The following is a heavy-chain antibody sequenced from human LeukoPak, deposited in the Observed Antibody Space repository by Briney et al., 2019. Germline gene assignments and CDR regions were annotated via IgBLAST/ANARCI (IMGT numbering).Heavy chain of an antibody. CDR3: ARTNYYFDY. CDR1: GFTFSTYR. Sequence: PGGSLRLSCAASGFTFSTYRMHWVRQAPGKGLVWVSRINSDGSNTDYADSVKGRFTISRDNAKNTLYLQMNSLRAEDTAVYCCARTNYYFDYWGQGTLVTVSS. V-gene: IGHV3-74*01. J-gene: IGHJ4*02. D-gene: IGHD4/OR15-4a*01. CDR2: INSDGSNT.